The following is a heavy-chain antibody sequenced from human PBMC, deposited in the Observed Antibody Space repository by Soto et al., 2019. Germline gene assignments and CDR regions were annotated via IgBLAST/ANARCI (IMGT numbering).Heavy chain of an antibody. CDR2: IFSGDNT. CDR3: ATGLTMPVRPSFDT. J-gene: IGHJ5*02. Sequence: EVQLVESGGGLIQPGGSLRLSCAASGFTVSGYYITWVRQAPGKGLEWVSVIFSGDNTYYSDSVKGRFTISRDNSKNTVYLQMTRLRGDDTAVYFCATGLTMPVRPSFDTWGQGTLLTVSS. CDR1: GFTVSGYY. D-gene: IGHD2-2*01. V-gene: IGHV3-53*01.